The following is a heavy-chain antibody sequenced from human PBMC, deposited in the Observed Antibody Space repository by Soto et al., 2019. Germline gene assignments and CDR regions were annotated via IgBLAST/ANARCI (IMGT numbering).Heavy chain of an antibody. CDR1: GYSFTSYW. D-gene: IGHD3-3*01. Sequence: GESLTISCKGSGYSFTSYWIGWVRQMPGKGLEWMGIIYPGDSDTRYSPSFQGQVTISADKSISTAYLQWSSLKASDTAMYYCARHFWSGYFPYYYGMDVWGQGTTVTVSS. V-gene: IGHV5-51*01. J-gene: IGHJ6*02. CDR2: IYPGDSDT. CDR3: ARHFWSGYFPYYYGMDV.